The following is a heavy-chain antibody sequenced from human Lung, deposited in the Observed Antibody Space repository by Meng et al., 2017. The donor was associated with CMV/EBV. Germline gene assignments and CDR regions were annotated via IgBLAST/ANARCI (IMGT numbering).Heavy chain of an antibody. J-gene: IGHJ4*02. CDR2: IYYSGST. D-gene: IGHD3-3*01. CDR1: GGSIRSYY. V-gene: IGHV4-59*01. CDR3: ARDPAASIFGVVTNEGYFDY. Sequence: LXCTVSGGSIRSYYWSWIRQPPGKGLEWIGYIYYSGSTNYNPSLKSRVTISVDTSKNQFSLKLSSVTAADTVVYYCARDPAASIFGVVTNEGYFDYXGQGXLVTVSS.